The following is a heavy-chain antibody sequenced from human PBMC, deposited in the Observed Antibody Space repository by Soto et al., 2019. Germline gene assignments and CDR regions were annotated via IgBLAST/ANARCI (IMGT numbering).Heavy chain of an antibody. V-gene: IGHV1-18*01. CDR1: GYTFTSYG. D-gene: IGHD3-22*01. Sequence: GASVKVSCKASGYTFTSYGISWVRQAPGQGLEWMGWISAYNGNTNYAQKLQGRVTMTTDTSTSTAYMELRSLRSDDTAVYYCARDSVIRGYYDSSGHYYGGEFDYWGQGTLVTVSS. CDR2: ISAYNGNT. CDR3: ARDSVIRGYYDSSGHYYGGEFDY. J-gene: IGHJ4*02.